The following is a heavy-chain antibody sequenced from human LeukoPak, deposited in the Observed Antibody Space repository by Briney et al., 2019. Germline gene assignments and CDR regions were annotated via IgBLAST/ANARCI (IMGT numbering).Heavy chain of an antibody. D-gene: IGHD3-9*01. CDR1: GGSISSGDYY. J-gene: IGHJ4*02. V-gene: IGHV4-30-4*01. CDR3: ARAKTDILTGYWTSQYYFDY. CDR2: IYYSGST. Sequence: PSETLSLTCTVSGGSISSGDYYWSWIRQPPGKGLEWIGYIYYSGSTYYNPSLKSRATISVDTSKNQFSLKLSSVTAADTAVYYCARAKTDILTGYWTSQYYFDYWGQGALVTVSS.